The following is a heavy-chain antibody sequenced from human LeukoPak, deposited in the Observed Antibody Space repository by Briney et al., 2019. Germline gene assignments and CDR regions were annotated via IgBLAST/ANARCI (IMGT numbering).Heavy chain of an antibody. J-gene: IGHJ5*02. Sequence: SETLSLTCAVYGGSFSGYYWSWIRQPPGKGLEWIGEINHSGSTNYNPPLKSRVTISVDTSKNQFSLKLSSVTAADTAVYYCAVGGRGYCSSTSCYRAPFSFDPWGQGTLVTVSS. CDR3: AVGGRGYCSSTSCYRAPFSFDP. CDR1: GGSFSGYY. D-gene: IGHD2-2*02. V-gene: IGHV4-34*01. CDR2: INHSGST.